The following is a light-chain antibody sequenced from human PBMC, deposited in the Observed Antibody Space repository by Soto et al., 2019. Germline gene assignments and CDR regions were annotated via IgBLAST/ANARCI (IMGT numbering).Light chain of an antibody. CDR3: CSYAGSYTYV. J-gene: IGLJ1*01. CDR2: SVS. V-gene: IGLV2-11*01. CDR1: SSDVGGHNY. Sequence: ALTQPRSVSGSPGQSVTISCTGTSSDVGGHNYVSWYQQYPGKAPRLLLSSVSKRPSGVPDRFSGSKSGNTASLTISGLQAEDEADYYCCSYAGSYTYVFGTGTKVTVL.